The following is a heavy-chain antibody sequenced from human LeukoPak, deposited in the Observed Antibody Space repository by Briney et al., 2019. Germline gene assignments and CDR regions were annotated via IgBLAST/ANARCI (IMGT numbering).Heavy chain of an antibody. J-gene: IGHJ3*02. CDR2: INPNSGGT. CDR3: ARGGYGGFQRGGDAFDI. Sequence: ASVKVSCKASGYTFTGYYMHWVRQAPGQGLEWMGWINPNSGGTNYAQKFQGRVTMTRDASISTAYMELSRLRSDDTAVYYCARGGYGGFQRGGDAFDIWGQGTMVTVSS. V-gene: IGHV1-2*02. D-gene: IGHD5-12*01. CDR1: GYTFTGYY.